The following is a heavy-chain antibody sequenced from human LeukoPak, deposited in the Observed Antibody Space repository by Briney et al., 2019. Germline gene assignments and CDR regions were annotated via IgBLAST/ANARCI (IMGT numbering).Heavy chain of an antibody. Sequence: SETLSLTCAVYGGSFSGYYWSWIRKPPGKGLEWIGEINHSGSTNYNPSLKSRVTISVDTSKNQFSLKLSSVTAADTAVYYCARGRRGLSIGYCSSTSCPQKYFDYWGQGTLVTVSS. J-gene: IGHJ4*02. D-gene: IGHD2-2*01. CDR3: ARGRRGLSIGYCSSTSCPQKYFDY. V-gene: IGHV4-34*01. CDR1: GGSFSGYY. CDR2: INHSGST.